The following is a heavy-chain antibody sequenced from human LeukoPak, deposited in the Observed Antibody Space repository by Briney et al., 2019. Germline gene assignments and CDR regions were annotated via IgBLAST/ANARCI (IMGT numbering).Heavy chain of an antibody. CDR2: IIPIFGTA. CDR1: GGTFSSYA. CDR3: ASGLNCGGDCYSAY. V-gene: IGHV1-69*13. Sequence: GASVKVSCKASGGTFSSYAISWVRQAPGQGLEWMGGIIPIFGTANHAQKFQGRVTITADESTSTAYMELSSLRSEDTAVYYCASGLNCGGDCYSAYWGQGTLVTVSS. D-gene: IGHD2-21*02. J-gene: IGHJ4*02.